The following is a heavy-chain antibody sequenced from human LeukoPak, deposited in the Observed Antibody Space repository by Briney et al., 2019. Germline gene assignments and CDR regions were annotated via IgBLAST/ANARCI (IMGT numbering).Heavy chain of an antibody. Sequence: ASVKVSCKASGYTFTGYYMHWVRQAPGQGLEWMGWINPNSGGTNYAQKFQGRVTMTRDTSISTAYMELSSLRSEDTAVYYCARVGGERFLEWLTHLDYWGQGTLVTVSS. CDR2: INPNSGGT. CDR1: GYTFTGYY. D-gene: IGHD3-3*01. J-gene: IGHJ4*02. CDR3: ARVGGERFLEWLTHLDY. V-gene: IGHV1-2*02.